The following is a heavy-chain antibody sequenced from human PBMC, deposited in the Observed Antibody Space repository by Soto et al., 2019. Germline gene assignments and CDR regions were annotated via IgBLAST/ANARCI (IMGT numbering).Heavy chain of an antibody. CDR3: ARDKFWGVIGLCDY. CDR2: ISSSSSTI. V-gene: IGHV3-48*01. J-gene: IGHJ4*02. D-gene: IGHD3-16*02. CDR1: GFTFSSYS. Sequence: EVQLVESGGGLVQPGWSLRLSCAASGFTFSSYSMNWVRKAPGKGLEWVSYISSSSSTIYYADSVKGRVTISRANAKNPLYLQMNGLRAEDTAVYYCARDKFWGVIGLCDYWGQGPLVTVSS.